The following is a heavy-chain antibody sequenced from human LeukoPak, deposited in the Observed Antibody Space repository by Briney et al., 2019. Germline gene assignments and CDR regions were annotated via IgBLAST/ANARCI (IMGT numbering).Heavy chain of an antibody. J-gene: IGHJ6*02. D-gene: IGHD3-10*01. V-gene: IGHV4-39*01. CDR3: ARLSNVLLWFGESDYGMDV. Sequence: SETLSLTCTVSGGSISSSSYYWGWIRQPPGKGLELIGSIYYSGSTYYNPSLKSRVTISVDTSKNQFSLKLSSVTAADTAVYYCARLSNVLLWFGESDYGMDVWGQGTTVTVSS. CDR1: GGSISSSSYY. CDR2: IYYSGST.